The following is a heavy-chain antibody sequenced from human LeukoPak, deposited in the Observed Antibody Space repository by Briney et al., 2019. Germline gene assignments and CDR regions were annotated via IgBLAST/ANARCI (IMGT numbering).Heavy chain of an antibody. CDR2: ISDNGSDK. D-gene: IGHD3/OR15-3a*01. J-gene: IGHJ4*02. V-gene: IGHV3-30*18. CDR3: AKDSFRQMLIYHFDD. CDR1: GFPFSSHG. Sequence: GRSLRLSCAASGFPFSSHGMHRVRQAPGKGLEWVAVISDNGSDKYYADSVQGRFTISRDNSKKTLYLQMNSLRPEDTAVYYCAKDSFRQMLIYHFDDWGQGTLVIVSS.